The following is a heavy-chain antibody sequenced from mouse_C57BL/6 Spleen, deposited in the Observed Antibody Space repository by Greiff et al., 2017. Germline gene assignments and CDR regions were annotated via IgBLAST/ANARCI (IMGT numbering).Heavy chain of an antibody. V-gene: IGHV1-81*01. CDR1: GYTFTSYG. Sequence: VQLQESGAELARPGASVKLSCKASGYTFTSYGISWVKQRTGQGLEWIGEIYPRSGNTYYNEKFKGKATLTADKSSSTAYMELRSLTSEDSAVYFCARRAGDYSNYEGYFDVWGKGTTVTVSS. D-gene: IGHD2-5*01. J-gene: IGHJ1*03. CDR3: ARRAGDYSNYEGYFDV. CDR2: IYPRSGNT.